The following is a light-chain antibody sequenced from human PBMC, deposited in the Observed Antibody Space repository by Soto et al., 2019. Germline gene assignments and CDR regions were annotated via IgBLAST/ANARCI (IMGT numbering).Light chain of an antibody. CDR3: QQYNNWPPLT. J-gene: IGKJ4*01. CDR2: GVS. V-gene: IGKV3-15*01. CDR1: QSVSSN. Sequence: ERIMTQSPATLSVSPGESATLSCRSSQSVSSNLAWYQQKPGQAPRLLIYGVSTRATGIPARFSGSGSETKFTLTISRLQSEDFAVYYCQQYNNWPPLTFGGGTKVDIK.